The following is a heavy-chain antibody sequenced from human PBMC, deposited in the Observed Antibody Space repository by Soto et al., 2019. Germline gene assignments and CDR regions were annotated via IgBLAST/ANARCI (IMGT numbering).Heavy chain of an antibody. V-gene: IGHV1-69*01. CDR3: ARLKIAAAGRPIYYYYYGMDV. CDR1: GGTFSSYA. D-gene: IGHD6-13*01. Sequence: QVQLVQSGAEVKKPGSSVKVSCKASGGTFSSYAISWVRQAPGQGLEWMGGIIPIFGTANYAQKFQGRVTITADESTSTAYMELSSLRSEDTGVYYCARLKIAAAGRPIYYYYYGMDVWGQGTMVTVSS. CDR2: IIPIFGTA. J-gene: IGHJ6*02.